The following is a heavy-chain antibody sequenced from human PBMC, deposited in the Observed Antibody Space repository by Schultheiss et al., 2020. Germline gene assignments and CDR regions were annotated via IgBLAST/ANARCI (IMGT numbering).Heavy chain of an antibody. D-gene: IGHD3-3*01. J-gene: IGHJ4*02. Sequence: SGPTLVKPTQTLTLTCTFSGFSLSTSGMCVSWIRQPPGKALEWLALIYWNDDKRYSPSLKSRLTITKDTSKNQVVLTMTNMDPVDTATYYCAHNYLNTIFGVVPDYWGQGTLVTVSS. CDR3: AHNYLNTIFGVVPDY. V-gene: IGHV2-5*08. CDR2: IYWNDDK. CDR1: GFSLSTSGMC.